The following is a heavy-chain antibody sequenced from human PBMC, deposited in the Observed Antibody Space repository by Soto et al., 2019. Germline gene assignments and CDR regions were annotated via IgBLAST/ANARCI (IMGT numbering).Heavy chain of an antibody. CDR1: GGSISSGDYY. Sequence: TLSLTCTVSGGSISSGDYYWSWIRQPPGKGLEWIGYIYYSGSTYYNPSLKSRVTISVDTSKNQFSLKLSSVTAADTAVYYCARATQIYSGYLNWFDPWGQGTLVTVSS. CDR2: IYYSGST. V-gene: IGHV4-30-4*01. CDR3: ARATQIYSGYLNWFDP. D-gene: IGHD5-12*01. J-gene: IGHJ5*02.